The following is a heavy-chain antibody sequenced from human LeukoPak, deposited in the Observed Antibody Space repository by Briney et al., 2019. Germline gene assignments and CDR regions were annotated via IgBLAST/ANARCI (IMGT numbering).Heavy chain of an antibody. CDR3: ARAWGPVAGPTIDY. Sequence: PSETLSLTCTVSGGSISSSSYYWGWIRQPPGKGLEWIGEMSHSGNANYNPSLKSRVAISVDKSKSQFSLNVSSVTAADTAVYYCARAWGPVAGPTIDYWGQGMLVTVSS. CDR2: MSHSGNA. J-gene: IGHJ4*02. D-gene: IGHD6-19*01. V-gene: IGHV4-39*07. CDR1: GGSISSSSYY.